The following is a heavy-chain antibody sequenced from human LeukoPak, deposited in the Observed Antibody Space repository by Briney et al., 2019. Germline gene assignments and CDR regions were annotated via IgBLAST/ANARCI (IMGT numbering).Heavy chain of an antibody. V-gene: IGHV3-23*01. D-gene: IGHD1-14*01. CDR3: ANEHPDWFDP. CDR2: ISYSGGST. CDR1: GFTFSSYA. Sequence: GGSLRLSCAASGFTFSSYAMTWVRQAPGKGLEWVSAISYSGGSTYYADSVKGRFTISRDNSKNTLYLQMNRLRAEDTAVYYCANEHPDWFDPWGQGTLVTVSS. J-gene: IGHJ5*02.